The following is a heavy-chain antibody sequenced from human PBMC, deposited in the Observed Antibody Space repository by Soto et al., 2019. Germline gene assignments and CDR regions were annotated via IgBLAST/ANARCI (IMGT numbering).Heavy chain of an antibody. D-gene: IGHD1-26*01. CDR1: GFTFSNYG. CDR3: AKKSGVGATWYFDY. CDR2: LPEIGTNT. V-gene: IGHV3-23*01. Sequence: GGSLRLSCAASGFTFSNYGMSWVRQAPGKGLEWVSALPEIGTNTYYADSVRGRFTISRDNSKNTLFLQINNLRAGDTAVYYCAKKSGVGATWYFDYWGQGTLVTVSS. J-gene: IGHJ4*02.